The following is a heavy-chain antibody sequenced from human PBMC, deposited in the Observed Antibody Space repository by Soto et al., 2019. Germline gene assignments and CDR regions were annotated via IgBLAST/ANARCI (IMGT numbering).Heavy chain of an antibody. CDR2: INPNSGGT. D-gene: IGHD3-9*01. J-gene: IGHJ5*02. CDR3: ARAHLTALYH. V-gene: IGHV1-2*02. CDR1: GYTFTGYY. Sequence: ASVKVSCKASGYTFTGYYIHWVRQAPGQWLEWMGWINPNSGGTNFAQKFQDRVTMTRDTSITTAYMELSRLRSDDTAVYYCARAHLTALYHWGQGTLVTVSS.